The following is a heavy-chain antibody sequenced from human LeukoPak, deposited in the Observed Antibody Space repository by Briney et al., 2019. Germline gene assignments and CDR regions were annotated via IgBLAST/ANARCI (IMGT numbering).Heavy chain of an antibody. CDR1: GCPFSSYW. CDR2: IDPSDSYA. V-gene: IGHV5-10-1*01. CDR3: ARQLWFGESVRWFDP. Sequence: PWESLRISCMGSGCPFSSYWITWVRKMPGKGLEWMGRIDPSDSYANYSPSFDGHVTISADTSISTAYLQLTSLKASDTAIYYCARQLWFGESVRWFDPWGQGTLVTVSS. J-gene: IGHJ5*02. D-gene: IGHD3-10*01.